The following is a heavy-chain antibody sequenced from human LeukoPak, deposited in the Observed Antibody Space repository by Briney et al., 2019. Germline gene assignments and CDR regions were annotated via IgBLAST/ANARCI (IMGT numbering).Heavy chain of an antibody. V-gene: IGHV4-59*01. D-gene: IGHD4-17*01. J-gene: IGHJ5*02. CDR2: IYYSGST. CDR1: GGSISSYY. Sequence: LETLSLTCTVSGGSISSYYWSWIRQPPGKGLEWIGYIYYSGSTNYNPSLKSRVTISVDTSKNQFSLKLSSVTAADTAVYYCARAGGDYGDGGWFDPWGQGTLVTVSS. CDR3: ARAGGDYGDGGWFDP.